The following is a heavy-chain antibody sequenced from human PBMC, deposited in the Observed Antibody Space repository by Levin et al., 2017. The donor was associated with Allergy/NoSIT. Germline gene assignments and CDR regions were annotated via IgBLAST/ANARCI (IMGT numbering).Heavy chain of an antibody. J-gene: IGHJ1*01. D-gene: IGHD6-13*01. CDR1: GFTFSNYA. Sequence: PGESLKISCAASGFTFSNYAMSWVRQAPGKGLEWVSAISGSGGSTYYADSVKGQFTISRDNSKNMLYLQMNSLRAEDTAVYYCATYTSRWDEYFQYWGQGTLVTVSS. CDR2: ISGSGGST. CDR3: ATYTSRWDEYFQY. V-gene: IGHV3-23*01.